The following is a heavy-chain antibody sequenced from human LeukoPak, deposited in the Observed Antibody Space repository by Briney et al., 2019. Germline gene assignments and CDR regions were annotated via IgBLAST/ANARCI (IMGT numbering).Heavy chain of an antibody. J-gene: IGHJ4*02. CDR2: IIPMFGTA. D-gene: IGHD2-2*01. Sequence: SVKVSCKASGGTFSSYEISWVRQAPGQGLEWMGGIIPMFGTAKYAQKFQGRVTITADKSTSTAYMELSSLRSGDTAVYYCASGTTDIVVVPATLRNYYFDYWGQGTLVTVSS. CDR1: GGTFSSYE. V-gene: IGHV1-69*06. CDR3: ASGTTDIVVVPATLRNYYFDY.